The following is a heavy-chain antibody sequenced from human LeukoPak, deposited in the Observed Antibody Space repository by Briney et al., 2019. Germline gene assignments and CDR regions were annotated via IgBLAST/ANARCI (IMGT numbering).Heavy chain of an antibody. J-gene: IGHJ3*01. CDR3: ARRYCSTCPTGHAFDL. D-gene: IGHD2-2*01. CDR2: INGDGDST. Sequence: GGSLRLSCAASEFVFGAFPMSWIRQAAGKGLEWVSSINGDGDSTHYAGSVKGRFTISRDNSKNTLYLQLNSLRAEDTAVYYCARRYCSTCPTGHAFDLWGQGTMVTVSS. V-gene: IGHV3-23*01. CDR1: EFVFGAFP.